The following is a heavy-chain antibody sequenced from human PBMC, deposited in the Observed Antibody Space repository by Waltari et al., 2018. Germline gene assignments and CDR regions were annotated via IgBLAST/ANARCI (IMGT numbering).Heavy chain of an antibody. CDR2: IYTSGST. J-gene: IGHJ4*02. D-gene: IGHD5-18*01. V-gene: IGHV4-4*07. CDR3: AREGLRGYSYGYQDY. CDR1: GGSISSYY. Sequence: QVQLQESGPGLVKPSETLSLTCTVPGGSISSYYWSWIRPPAGKGLEWIGRIYTSGSTNYNPSLKSRVTMSVDTSKNQFSLKLSSVTAADTAVYYCAREGLRGYSYGYQDYWGQGTLVTVSS.